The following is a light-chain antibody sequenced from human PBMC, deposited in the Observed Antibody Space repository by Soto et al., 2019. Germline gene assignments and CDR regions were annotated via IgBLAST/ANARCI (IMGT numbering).Light chain of an antibody. Sequence: AIRMTHSPSSFYASTGARVTITCRASQGISSSLAWYQQKPGKAPKLLIYAASTLQSGVPSRFSGSGSGTDFTLTISYQQSEDLAAYDCHLYYSYPRTFGPGPKVDIE. J-gene: IGKJ3*01. CDR2: AAS. CDR3: HLYYSYPRT. CDR1: QGISSS. V-gene: IGKV1-8*01.